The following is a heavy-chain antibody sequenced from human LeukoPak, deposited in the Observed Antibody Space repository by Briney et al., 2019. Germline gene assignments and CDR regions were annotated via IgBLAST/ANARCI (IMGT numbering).Heavy chain of an antibody. D-gene: IGHD5-12*01. V-gene: IGHV3-7*01. Sequence: GGSLRLSCAASGFTFSSYWMSWVRQAPGKGLEWVANIKQDGSEKYYVDSVKGRFTISRDNAKNSLYLQMNSLRAEDTAVYYCARDSSGYDYVWFDPWGQGTLVTASS. J-gene: IGHJ5*02. CDR2: IKQDGSEK. CDR1: GFTFSSYW. CDR3: ARDSSGYDYVWFDP.